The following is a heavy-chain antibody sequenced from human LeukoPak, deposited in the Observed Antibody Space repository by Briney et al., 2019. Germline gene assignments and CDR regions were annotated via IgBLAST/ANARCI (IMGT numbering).Heavy chain of an antibody. CDR1: GDSVSSNSAT. Sequence: SQTLSLTCAISGDSVSSNSATWNWIRQSPSRGLEWLGRTYHRSKWYNDYAVSVKSRMIINPDTSKKQFSLHLNSVTPEDTAVYYCAREEAAPGTGGFDSWGQGTLVTVSS. D-gene: IGHD6-13*01. CDR3: AREEAAPGTGGFDS. J-gene: IGHJ5*01. V-gene: IGHV6-1*01. CDR2: TYHRSKWYN.